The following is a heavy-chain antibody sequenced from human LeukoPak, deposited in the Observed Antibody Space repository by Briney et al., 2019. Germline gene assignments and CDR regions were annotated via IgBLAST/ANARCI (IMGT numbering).Heavy chain of an antibody. CDR3: AGQLRTGTRNWFDP. V-gene: IGHV4-38-2*01. J-gene: IGHJ5*02. CDR2: IYHSGST. Sequence: PSETLSLTCAVSGYSISSGYYWGWIRQPPGKGLEWIGSIYHSGSTYYNPSLKSRVSISVDTSKNQFSLKLSSVTAADTAVYYCAGQLRTGTRNWFDPWGQGTLVTVSS. D-gene: IGHD1-1*01. CDR1: GYSISSGYY.